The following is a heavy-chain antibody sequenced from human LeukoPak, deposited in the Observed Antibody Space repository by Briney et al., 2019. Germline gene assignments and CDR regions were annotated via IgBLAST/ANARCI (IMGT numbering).Heavy chain of an antibody. J-gene: IGHJ6*02. CDR1: GGSISSSSYY. CDR2: IYYSGST. D-gene: IGHD6-13*01. CDR3: ARDVYSSSWGDIYYYGMDV. Sequence: SETLSLTCTVSGGSISSSSYYWGWIRQPPGKGLEWIGSIYYSGSTYYNPSLKSRVTISVDTSKNQFSLKLSSVTAADTAVYYCARDVYSSSWGDIYYYGMDVWGQGTTVTVSS. V-gene: IGHV4-39*07.